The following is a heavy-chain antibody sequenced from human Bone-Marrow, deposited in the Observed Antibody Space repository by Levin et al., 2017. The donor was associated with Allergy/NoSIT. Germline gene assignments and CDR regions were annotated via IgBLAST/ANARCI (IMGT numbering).Heavy chain of an antibody. V-gene: IGHV1-69*13. CDR1: GNTFSNYA. J-gene: IGHJ4*02. CDR2: IIPVFATT. CDR3: ARLGAVDTTFIPPTEFDS. Sequence: ASVKVSCKASGNTFSNYAISWVRQAPGQGLEWMGKIIPVFATTKYAQNFQGRVTITADESTSTTYMELSSLRSEDTAVYFCARLGAVDTTFIPPTEFDSWGQGTLVTVSS. D-gene: IGHD5-18*01.